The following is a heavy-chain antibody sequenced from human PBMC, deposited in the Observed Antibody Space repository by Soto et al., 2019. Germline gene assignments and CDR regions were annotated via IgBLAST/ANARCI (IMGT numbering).Heavy chain of an antibody. CDR3: AGTHDSLDY. CDR2: ISSSGSNL. Sequence: EVQLVESGGGLVKPGGSLRLSCAGSGFTFSSYYMNWVRQAPGKGLEWVSSISSSGSNLYYTDSVKGRFTIPRDNAENSPYLQMNSLKAEDTAVYYCAGTHDSLDYWGQGTLVTVSS. J-gene: IGHJ4*02. V-gene: IGHV3-21*01. CDR1: GFTFSSYY. D-gene: IGHD3-22*01.